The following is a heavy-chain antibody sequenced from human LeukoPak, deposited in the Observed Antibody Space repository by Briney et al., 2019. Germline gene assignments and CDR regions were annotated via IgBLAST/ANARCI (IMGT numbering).Heavy chain of an antibody. J-gene: IGHJ5*02. CDR2: INTNTGNP. V-gene: IGHV7-4-1*02. CDR3: ARDPGDDLVVPGDP. D-gene: IGHD2-2*01. CDR1: GYAFIDYA. Sequence: DSVKVSCKASGYAFIDYAINWVRQAPGQGLEWMGWINTNTGNPTYAQGFTGRFVFSLDTSVSTTYLQISSLRAEDTAVYFCARDPGDDLVVPGDPWGQGTLVTVSS.